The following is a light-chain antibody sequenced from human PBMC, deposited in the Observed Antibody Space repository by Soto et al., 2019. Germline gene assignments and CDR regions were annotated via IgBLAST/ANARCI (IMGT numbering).Light chain of an antibody. Sequence: EIVLTQSPGTLSLSPGERATLSCRASQSVSSSYLAWYQQKPGQAPRLLIYGASSRATGIPDRFSGSGSGTEFTLTISRLEPEDFAVYYCQQYGSSPPTFGQGIKVEIK. J-gene: IGKJ1*01. CDR2: GAS. CDR1: QSVSSSY. CDR3: QQYGSSPPT. V-gene: IGKV3-20*01.